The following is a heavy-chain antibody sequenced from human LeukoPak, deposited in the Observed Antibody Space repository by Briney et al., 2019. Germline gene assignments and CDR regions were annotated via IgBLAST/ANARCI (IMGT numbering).Heavy chain of an antibody. CDR1: GFTFSSYG. Sequence: GGSLRLSCAASGFTFSSYGMHWVRQAPGNGLEWVAVIWYDGSNKYYADSVKGRFTISRDNSKNTLYLQMNSLRAEDTAVYYCARVGQSGNNDYWGQGTLVTVSP. D-gene: IGHD1/OR15-1a*01. CDR2: IWYDGSNK. V-gene: IGHV3-33*01. J-gene: IGHJ4*02. CDR3: ARVGQSGNNDY.